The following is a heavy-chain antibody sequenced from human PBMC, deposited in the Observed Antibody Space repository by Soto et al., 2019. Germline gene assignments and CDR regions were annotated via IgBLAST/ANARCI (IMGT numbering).Heavy chain of an antibody. CDR1: GYTFTSYY. D-gene: IGHD3-22*01. CDR2: INPSGGYT. CDR3: ARDTYYYDSSGSLDY. J-gene: IGHJ4*02. Sequence: ASVKVSCKASGYTFTSYYMNWVRQAPGQGLEWLGIINPSGGYTTYAQRFLGRVTMTSDTSTSTVHMELGSLTSEDTAVYYCARDTYYYDSSGSLDYWGQGTLVTVSS. V-gene: IGHV1-46*01.